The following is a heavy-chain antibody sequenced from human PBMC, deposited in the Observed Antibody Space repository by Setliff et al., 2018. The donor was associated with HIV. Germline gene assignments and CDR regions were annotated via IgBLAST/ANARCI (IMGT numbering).Heavy chain of an antibody. CDR1: GYIFTDYY. CDR3: ARVYCSTRSCVDEWYFDY. D-gene: IGHD2-2*01. CDR2: INPYGGAA. V-gene: IGHV1-46*01. J-gene: IGHJ4*02. Sequence: GASVMVSCKASGYIFTDYYLHWVRQAPGQGLEWMGVINPYGGAADFAQRFRDRLAMTTDTSTSTVFLELSSLRSEDTAIYYCARVYCSTRSCVDEWYFDYWGQGTLVTVSS.